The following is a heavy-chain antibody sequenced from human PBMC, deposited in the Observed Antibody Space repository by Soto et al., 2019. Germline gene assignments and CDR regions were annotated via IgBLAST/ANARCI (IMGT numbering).Heavy chain of an antibody. CDR1: EGTFSSYG. D-gene: IGHD2-21*02. Sequence: QVSLVQSGAEVKKAGSSVKVSCKASEGTFSSYGISWVRQAPGQGLEWMGGIIPIYETVTYAQRFQGRLTISADESTSTAYMELSSLRPDDTAVYYCARGLVVTAKCLDPWGQGTLVTVSS. CDR3: ARGLVVTAKCLDP. V-gene: IGHV1-69*01. CDR2: IIPIYETV. J-gene: IGHJ5*02.